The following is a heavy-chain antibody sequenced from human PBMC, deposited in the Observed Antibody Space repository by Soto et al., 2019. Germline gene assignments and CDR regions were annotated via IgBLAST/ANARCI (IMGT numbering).Heavy chain of an antibody. V-gene: IGHV1-69*08. CDR3: ARDWESSVSTWSFGGF. Sequence: QVQLVQSGAGVKKPGSSVKVSCKSSEGTSSPYTINWVRQAPGQGLEWRGRIIPFLGVTNYGLKFQARVTITADKATNTAYMELRGLRFEDTAVYYCARDWESSVSTWSFGGFWGRGTLVTVSS. CDR1: EGTSSPYT. CDR2: IIPFLGVT. J-gene: IGHJ4*02. D-gene: IGHD3-16*01.